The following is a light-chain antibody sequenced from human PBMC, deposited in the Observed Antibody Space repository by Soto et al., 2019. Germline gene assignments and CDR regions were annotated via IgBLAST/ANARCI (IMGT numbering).Light chain of an antibody. J-gene: IGKJ1*01. CDR3: QQRSNWPWT. CDR1: PSVNSY. CDR2: DAS. Sequence: ETVLTQSPATLSLSPGERATLSCRASPSVNSYLAWYQQKAAQAPRLLIYDASNRATGIPARFSGSGSGTDFTLTISSLEPEDFAVYYCQQRSNWPWTFGQGTKVEIK. V-gene: IGKV3-11*01.